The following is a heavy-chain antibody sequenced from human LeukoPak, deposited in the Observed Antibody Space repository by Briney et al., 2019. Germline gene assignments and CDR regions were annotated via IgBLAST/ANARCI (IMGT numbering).Heavy chain of an antibody. Sequence: PSETLSLTCTVSGGSISSGGYYWSWIRQPPGKGLEWIGYIYHSGSTYYNPSLKSRVTISVDRSKNQFSLKLSSVTAADTAVYYCARDPRWSGLDYWGQGTLVTVSS. J-gene: IGHJ4*02. CDR1: GGSISSGGYY. V-gene: IGHV4-30-2*01. CDR2: IYHSGST. D-gene: IGHD2-15*01. CDR3: ARDPRWSGLDY.